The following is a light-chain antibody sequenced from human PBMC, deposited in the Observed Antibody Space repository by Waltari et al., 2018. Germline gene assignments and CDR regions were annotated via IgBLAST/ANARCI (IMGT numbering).Light chain of an antibody. Sequence: DIQLTQSPSSLSASVGDRLTITCRASQSISSYLNWYQQKPGKAPKLLIYAASSVQSGVPSRFSGSGSWTDFTLTISSLQPEDFATYYCQQSYSTPWTFGQGTKVEIK. CDR3: QQSYSTPWT. V-gene: IGKV1-39*01. J-gene: IGKJ1*01. CDR2: AAS. CDR1: QSISSY.